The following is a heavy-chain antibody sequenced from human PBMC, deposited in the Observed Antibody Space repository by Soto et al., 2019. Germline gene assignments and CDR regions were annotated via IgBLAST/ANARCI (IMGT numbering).Heavy chain of an antibody. V-gene: IGHV3-48*02. CDR3: ARLYYDYV. D-gene: IGHD3-3*01. CDR2: ISYDSDTI. CDR1: GFTFGTYS. J-gene: IGHJ6*02. Sequence: QPGGSLRLSCAGSGFTFGTYSMNWVRQAAGKGLEWIAYISYDSDTIQYADSVKGRFTISRDNAKNSLYLQMNSLRDEDTAVYYCARLYYDYVWGQGTTVTAP.